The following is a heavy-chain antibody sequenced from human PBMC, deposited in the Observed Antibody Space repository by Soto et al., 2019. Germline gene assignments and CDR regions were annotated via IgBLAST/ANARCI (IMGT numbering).Heavy chain of an antibody. V-gene: IGHV4-34*06. Sequence: QVQVQQWGAGLVKPSETLSLTCAVDGGSFNGFYWSWIRQPPGKGLEWIGEINHIGITHYNPSVKSRVSISVDTSENKLSLKLDSVTAADTAVYYCTRGYAENWHNPHYWGQGTLVTVSS. D-gene: IGHD5-12*01. CDR2: INHIGIT. CDR1: GGSFNGFY. CDR3: TRGYAENWHNPHY. J-gene: IGHJ4*02.